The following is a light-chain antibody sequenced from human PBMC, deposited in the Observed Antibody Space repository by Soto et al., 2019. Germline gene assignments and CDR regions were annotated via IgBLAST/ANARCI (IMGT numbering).Light chain of an antibody. V-gene: IGKV1-5*03. Sequence: DIRMTQSPSTLSGSVGDRVTITCRASQTISSWLAWYQQKPGKAPKLLIDKASTLKSGVPSRFSGSGSGTEFTLTISSLQPDDFATYYCQHYNSYSEAFGQGTKVELK. CDR3: QHYNSYSEA. J-gene: IGKJ1*01. CDR2: KAS. CDR1: QTISSW.